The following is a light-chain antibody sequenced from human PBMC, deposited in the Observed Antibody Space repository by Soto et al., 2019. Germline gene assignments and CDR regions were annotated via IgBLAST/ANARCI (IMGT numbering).Light chain of an antibody. J-gene: IGLJ1*01. CDR1: SSDVGGYNY. V-gene: IGLV2-14*03. CDR2: DVS. CDR3: SSYTSSSTLV. Sequence: QSALTQPASVSGSPGQSIIISCTGTSSDVGGYNYVSWYQQHPGKAPKLMIYDVSNQPSGVSNRFSGSKSGNTASLTISGLQAEDEADYYCSSYTSSSTLVFGTGTKLTVL.